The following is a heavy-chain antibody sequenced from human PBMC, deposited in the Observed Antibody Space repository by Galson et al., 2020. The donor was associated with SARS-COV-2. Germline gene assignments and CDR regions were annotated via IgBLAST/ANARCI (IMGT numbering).Heavy chain of an antibody. CDR3: ARQRTSMAVADY. CDR1: GGTISSSSYY. D-gene: IGHD6-6*01. Sequence: SETLSLTCTVSGGTISSSSYYWGWIRQPPGKGLEWIGSIYYSGSTYYNPSLKSRVTISVDTSKNQFSLKLSSVTAADTAVYYCARQRTSMAVADYWGQGTLVTVSS. J-gene: IGHJ4*02. CDR2: IYYSGST. V-gene: IGHV4-39*01.